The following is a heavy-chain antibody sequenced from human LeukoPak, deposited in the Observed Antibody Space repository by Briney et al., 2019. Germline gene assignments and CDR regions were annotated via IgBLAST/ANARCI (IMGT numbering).Heavy chain of an antibody. CDR3: ATGGNIAVAGVLH. V-gene: IGHV4-38-2*02. Sequence: PSETLSLTCSVSGYSMRSVFYWGWIRQPPGKGLEWVGSIHDNGNTHYNPSLKSRVTISVDTSNNQCSLRVRSVTAADTAVYYCATGGNIAVAGVLHWGQGALVSVSS. J-gene: IGHJ4*02. CDR2: IHDNGNT. CDR1: GYSMRSVFY. D-gene: IGHD6-19*01.